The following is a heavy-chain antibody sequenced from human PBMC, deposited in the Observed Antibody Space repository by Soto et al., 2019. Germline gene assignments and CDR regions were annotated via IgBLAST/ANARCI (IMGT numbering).Heavy chain of an antibody. V-gene: IGHV4-31*03. D-gene: IGHD1-20*01. CDR1: GGSISSGGYY. CDR3: ARAITPRTIVITYYFDY. Sequence: SETLSLTCTVSGGSISSGGYYWSWIRQHPGKGLEWIGYIYYSGSTYYNPSLKSRVTISVDTSKNQFSLKLSSVTAADTAVYCCARAITPRTIVITYYFDYWGQGTLVTVSS. J-gene: IGHJ4*02. CDR2: IYYSGST.